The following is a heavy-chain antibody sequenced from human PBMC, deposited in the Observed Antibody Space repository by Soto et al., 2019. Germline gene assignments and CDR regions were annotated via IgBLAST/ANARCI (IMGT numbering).Heavy chain of an antibody. J-gene: IGHJ3*02. D-gene: IGHD5-12*01. CDR2: ISSSSSYI. CDR3: ARDHSGYDLDAFDI. CDR1: GFTFSSYS. Sequence: LRLSCASSGFTFSSYSMNWVRQAPGKGLEWVSSISSSSSYIYYADSVKGRFTISRDNAKNSLYLQMNSLRAEDTAVYYCARDHSGYDLDAFDIWGQGTMVTVSS. V-gene: IGHV3-21*01.